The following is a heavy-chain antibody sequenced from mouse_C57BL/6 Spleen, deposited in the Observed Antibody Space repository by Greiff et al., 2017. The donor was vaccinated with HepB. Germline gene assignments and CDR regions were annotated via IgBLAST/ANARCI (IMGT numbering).Heavy chain of an antibody. V-gene: IGHV6-6*01. CDR2: IRNKANNHAT. CDR1: GFTFSDAW. J-gene: IGHJ4*01. D-gene: IGHD2-4*01. Sequence: EVKVVESGGGLVQPGGSMKLSCAASGFTFSDAWMDWVRQSPEKGLEWVAEIRNKANNHATYYAESVKGRFTISRDDSKSSVYLQMNSLRAEDTGIYYCTRQDYDFDAMDYWGQGTSVTVSS. CDR3: TRQDYDFDAMDY.